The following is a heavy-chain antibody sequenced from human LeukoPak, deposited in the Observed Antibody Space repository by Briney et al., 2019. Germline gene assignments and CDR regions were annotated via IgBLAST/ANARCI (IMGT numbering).Heavy chain of an antibody. CDR2: IYTSGST. Sequence: PSETLSLTCTVSGGSISSYYWSWIRQPAGKGLEWIGRIYTSGSTNYNPSPKSRRTMSVDTSKNQFSLKLSSVTAADTAVYFCARGHYYGSGSFNNWFDLWGQGTLVTVSS. CDR3: ARGHYYGSGSFNNWFDL. D-gene: IGHD3-10*01. V-gene: IGHV4-4*07. J-gene: IGHJ5*02. CDR1: GGSISSYY.